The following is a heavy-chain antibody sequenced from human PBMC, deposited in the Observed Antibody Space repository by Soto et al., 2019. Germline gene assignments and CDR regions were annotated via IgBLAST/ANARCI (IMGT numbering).Heavy chain of an antibody. CDR1: GFTFSSYA. CDR3: AKPPDYNWNDY. V-gene: IGHV3-23*01. D-gene: IGHD1-20*01. Sequence: PWGSLRFSCAASGFTFSSYALSWVRQAPGKGLEWVSTISRSGDSTYYADSVKGRFTISRDNSKDTLYLQMNNLRAEDTAVYYCAKPPDYNWNDYWGQGTLVTVSS. J-gene: IGHJ4*02. CDR2: ISRSGDST.